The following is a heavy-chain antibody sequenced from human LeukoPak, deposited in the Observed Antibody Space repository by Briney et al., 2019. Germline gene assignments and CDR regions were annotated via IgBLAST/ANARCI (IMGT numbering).Heavy chain of an antibody. V-gene: IGHV3-74*01. J-gene: IGHJ4*02. CDR2: INSDGSST. CDR1: GFTFSSYW. D-gene: IGHD3-10*01. Sequence: PGGSLRLSCAASGFTFSSYWMHWVRQAPGKGLVWVSRINSDGSSTSYADSVKGRFTISRDNAKNTLYLQMNSLKTEDTAVYYCTTGLLWFGELFKPIDYWGQGTLVTVSS. CDR3: TTGLLWFGELFKPIDY.